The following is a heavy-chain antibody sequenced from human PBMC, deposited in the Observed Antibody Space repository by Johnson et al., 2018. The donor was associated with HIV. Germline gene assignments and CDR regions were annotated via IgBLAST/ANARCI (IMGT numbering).Heavy chain of an antibody. V-gene: IGHV3-66*02. D-gene: IGHD6-19*01. CDR3: ASGENSGWSRV. Sequence: VQLLESGGGVVQPGGSLRLSCAASGFTVSSNYMSWVRQAPGKGLEWVSVIYSGGSTYYADSVKGRFTISRDNSKNTLYLQMNSLRAEDTAVYYCASGENSGWSRVWGQGTMVNVSS. CDR2: IYSGGST. J-gene: IGHJ3*01. CDR1: GFTVSSNY.